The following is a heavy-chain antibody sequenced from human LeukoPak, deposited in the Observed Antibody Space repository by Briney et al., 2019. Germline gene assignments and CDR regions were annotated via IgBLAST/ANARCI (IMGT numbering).Heavy chain of an antibody. Sequence: SETLSLTCTVSVGSISSTCSYWGWIRQPPGKGLEWLASIYYTGGTYYNTSLKSRLTTSVATSKNQFSLKLSSVASADTAGYYCARHYRGYYESSGYYYPYYFDYWGQGTLVTVSS. CDR3: ARHYRGYYESSGYYYPYYFDY. D-gene: IGHD3-22*01. CDR1: VGSISSTCSY. V-gene: IGHV4-39*01. J-gene: IGHJ4*02. CDR2: IYYTGGT.